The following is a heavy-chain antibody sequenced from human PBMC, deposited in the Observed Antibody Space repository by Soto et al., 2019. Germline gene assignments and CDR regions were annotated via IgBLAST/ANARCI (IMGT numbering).Heavy chain of an antibody. CDR2: ISAYNGNT. V-gene: IGHV1-18*01. CDR3: ARSEYYYDSSGYPPDGMDV. CDR1: GYTFTSYG. J-gene: IGHJ6*02. D-gene: IGHD3-22*01. Sequence: QVQLVQSGAEVKKPGASVKVSCKASGYTFTSYGISWVRQAPGQGLEWMGWISAYNGNTNYAQKLQGRVTMTTDTSTSTAYMELRILRSDDTAVYYCARSEYYYDSSGYPPDGMDVWGQGTTVTVSS.